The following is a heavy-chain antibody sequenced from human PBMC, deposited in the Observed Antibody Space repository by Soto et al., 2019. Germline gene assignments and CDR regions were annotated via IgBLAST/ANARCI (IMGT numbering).Heavy chain of an antibody. Sequence: GGSLRLSCAASGFTFSSYAISWVRQAPGKGREWVGRIRKKANPYATSYVASVKGRFTISRDDSKNTAYLQMNSLKTEDTAVYYCTSRFCSSTSCSDEFDYWGQGTLVTVSS. J-gene: IGHJ4*02. V-gene: IGHV3-73*01. D-gene: IGHD2-2*01. CDR2: IRKKANPYAT. CDR3: TSRFCSSTSCSDEFDY. CDR1: GFTFSSYA.